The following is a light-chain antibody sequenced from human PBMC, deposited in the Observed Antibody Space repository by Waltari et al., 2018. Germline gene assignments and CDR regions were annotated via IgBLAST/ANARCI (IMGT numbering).Light chain of an antibody. Sequence: ERVMTQSPATLSVSPGDRATLSCRASQSVSSNLAWYQQKPGQAPRLLIYGASTRATGIPARFSGSGSGTEFILTISSLQSEDFAFYYCQQYNNWPRTFGQGTKVEIK. CDR2: GAS. CDR3: QQYNNWPRT. V-gene: IGKV3-15*01. CDR1: QSVSSN. J-gene: IGKJ1*01.